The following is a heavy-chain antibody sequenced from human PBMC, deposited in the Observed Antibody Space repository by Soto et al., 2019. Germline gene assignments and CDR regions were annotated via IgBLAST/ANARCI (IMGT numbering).Heavy chain of an antibody. CDR3: ARGRDYGEPHDAFDI. V-gene: IGHV1-69*02. D-gene: IGHD4-17*01. CDR1: GGTFSSYT. Sequence: QVQLVQSGAEVKKPGSSVKVSCKASGGTFSSYTISWVRQAPGQGLEWMGRIIPILGIANYAQKFQGRVTITADKSTSTAYMELSSLRSEDTAVYYCARGRDYGEPHDAFDIWGQGTMVTVSS. CDR2: IIPILGIA. J-gene: IGHJ3*02.